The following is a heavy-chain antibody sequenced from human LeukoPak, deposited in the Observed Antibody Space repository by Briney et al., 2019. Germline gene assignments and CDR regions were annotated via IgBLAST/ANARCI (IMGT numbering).Heavy chain of an antibody. V-gene: IGHV1-46*02. CDR3: AGEGSTGTNDY. J-gene: IGHJ4*02. CDR1: GYTFNSSY. Sequence: GASVKVSCKASGYTFNSSYMHWVRQAPGQGLEWMGIINPSDDSTRYAQKFQGRVTMTKDTSTNTVYMHLSSLSSDDTAVYYCAGEGSTGTNDYWGQGTLVTVSS. D-gene: IGHD1-7*01. CDR2: INPSDDST.